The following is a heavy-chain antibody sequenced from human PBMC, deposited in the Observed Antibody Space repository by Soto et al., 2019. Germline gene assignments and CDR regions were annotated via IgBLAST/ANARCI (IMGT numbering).Heavy chain of an antibody. Sequence: QLLESGPGLVKPSETLSLTCTVSGGSISSSSYYWGWIRQPPGKGLEWIGSIYYSGSTYYNPSLKSRVTISVDTSKNQFSLKLSSVTAADTAVYYCARPSAYCSGGSCYSPSWFDPWGQGTLVTVSS. D-gene: IGHD2-15*01. CDR1: GGSISSSSYY. CDR3: ARPSAYCSGGSCYSPSWFDP. V-gene: IGHV4-39*01. J-gene: IGHJ5*02. CDR2: IYYSGST.